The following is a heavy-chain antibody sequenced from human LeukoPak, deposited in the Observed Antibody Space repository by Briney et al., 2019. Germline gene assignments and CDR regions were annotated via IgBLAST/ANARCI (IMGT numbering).Heavy chain of an antibody. CDR3: TRGGLYGGSSAFDY. V-gene: IGHV3-72*01. J-gene: IGHJ4*02. Sequence: GGSLRLSCAASGFTLSDHYMDWVRRAPGKGLEWVGRSRNKADSYTTVYAASVNGRFSISRDDSKSSLYLQTNSLKTEDTAMYYCTRGGLYGGSSAFDYWGQGTLVTVSS. CDR2: SRNKADSYTT. CDR1: GFTLSDHY. D-gene: IGHD4-23*01.